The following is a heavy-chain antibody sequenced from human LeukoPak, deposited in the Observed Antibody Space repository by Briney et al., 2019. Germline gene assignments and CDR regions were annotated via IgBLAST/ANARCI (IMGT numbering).Heavy chain of an antibody. CDR3: ARGGLPYYYDSSGYLIDY. CDR1: GFSFSSHG. CDR2: ISSSNSAI. D-gene: IGHD3-22*01. V-gene: IGHV3-48*04. J-gene: IGHJ4*02. Sequence: GGSLRLSCAASGFSFSSHGMSWVRQAPGKGLEWVSYISSSNSAIYYADSVKGRFTISRDNAKNSLYLQMNSLRAEDTAVYYCARGGLPYYYDSSGYLIDYWGQGTLVTVSS.